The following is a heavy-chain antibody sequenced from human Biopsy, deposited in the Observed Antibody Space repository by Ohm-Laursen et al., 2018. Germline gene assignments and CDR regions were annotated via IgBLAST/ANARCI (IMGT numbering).Heavy chain of an antibody. CDR2: IYYSGST. Sequence: TLSLSCIVSGGSISSGYWSWLPQTPGKGLEWIGYIYYSGSTNYNPSLKSRVTISVDTSKNQFSLRLNSVTAADTAVYYCARATNSTGWPYYYFYGMDVWGQGTTVTVSS. V-gene: IGHV4-59*01. D-gene: IGHD2/OR15-2a*01. CDR1: GGSISSGY. CDR3: ARATNSTGWPYYYFYGMDV. J-gene: IGHJ6*02.